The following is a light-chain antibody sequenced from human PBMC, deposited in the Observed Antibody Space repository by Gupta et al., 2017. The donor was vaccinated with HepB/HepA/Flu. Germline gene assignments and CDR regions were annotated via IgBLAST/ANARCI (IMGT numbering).Light chain of an antibody. CDR3: QQFYSHPPT. J-gene: IGKJ1*01. V-gene: IGKV4-1*01. CDR2: WAS. CDR1: QSVFSSSKKRNY. Sequence: DSVMTQSPESLAVSLGERATINCKSSQSVFSSSKKRNYLAWYQQKPGQPPRLLIYWASAQESGVPDRFSGSGSGTDFTLTISSLQAEDVATYYCQQFYSHPPTFGRGTKVEIE.